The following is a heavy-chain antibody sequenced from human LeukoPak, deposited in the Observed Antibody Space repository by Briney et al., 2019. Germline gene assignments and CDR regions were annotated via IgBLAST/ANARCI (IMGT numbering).Heavy chain of an antibody. D-gene: IGHD3-22*01. CDR1: GYTFTNYG. J-gene: IGHJ4*02. Sequence: ASVKVSCKTSGYTFTNYGISWVRQAPGQGLEWMGWISAYNGNTNYARKLQGRVTMTTDTSTSTAYMELRSLRSDDTAVYYCARAKDYYDSSGYQDCWGQGTLVTVSS. CDR2: ISAYNGNT. CDR3: ARAKDYYDSSGYQDC. V-gene: IGHV1-18*01.